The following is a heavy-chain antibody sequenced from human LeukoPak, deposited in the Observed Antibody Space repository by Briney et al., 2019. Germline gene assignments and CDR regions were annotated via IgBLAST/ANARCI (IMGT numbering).Heavy chain of an antibody. CDR1: GYTFTSYG. D-gene: IGHD3-3*01. CDR3: AREGSIDYDFWSGYSPDAFDI. V-gene: IGHV1-18*01. CDR2: ISAYNGNT. J-gene: IGHJ3*02. Sequence: VASVNVSCKASGYTFTSYGISWVRQAPGQGLEWMGWISAYNGNTNYAQKLQGRVTITTDTSTSTAYMELRSLRSDDTAVYYCAREGSIDYDFWSGYSPDAFDIWGQGTMVTVSS.